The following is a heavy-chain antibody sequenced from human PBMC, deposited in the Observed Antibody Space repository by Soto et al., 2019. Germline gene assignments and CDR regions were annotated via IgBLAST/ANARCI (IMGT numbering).Heavy chain of an antibody. CDR1: GGSISSYY. CDR3: ARGVVATIPDY. D-gene: IGHD5-12*01. CDR2: IYYSGST. Sequence: SETLSLTCTVSGGSISSYYWSWIRQPPGKGLEWIGYIYYSGSTNYNPSLKSRVTISVDTSKNQFSLKLSTVTAADTAVYYCARGVVATIPDYWGQGTLVTVSS. V-gene: IGHV4-59*01. J-gene: IGHJ4*02.